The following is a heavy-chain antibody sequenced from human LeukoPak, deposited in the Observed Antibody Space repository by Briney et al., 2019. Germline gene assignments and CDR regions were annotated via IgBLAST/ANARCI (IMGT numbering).Heavy chain of an antibody. D-gene: IGHD2-15*01. CDR3: ARGVGYCSGGTCYSYYYGMDV. CDR1: GGSISSSGYW. V-gene: IGHV4-31*03. CDR2: IVYSGST. Sequence: PSETLSLTCTVSGGSISSSGYWWGWIREHPGKGLEWFGYIVYSGSTNYNPSLKSRLSISVDTDENQFSLRLRSVTAADTAVYYCARGVGYCSGGTCYSYYYGMDVWGQGTTVTVSS. J-gene: IGHJ6*02.